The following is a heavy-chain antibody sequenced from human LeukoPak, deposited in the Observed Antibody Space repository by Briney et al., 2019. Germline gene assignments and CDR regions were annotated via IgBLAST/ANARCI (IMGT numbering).Heavy chain of an antibody. CDR2: IYSRESI. CDR1: GGSISSYY. CDR3: ARVDRDYYGMDV. D-gene: IGHD3-10*01. Sequence: SETLSLTCTVSGGSISSYYWSWIRQPAGKGLEWIGRIYSRESIFYNPPLKSRVTVSVDTSKNQFSLKVRSVTAADTAVYYCARVDRDYYGMDVWGQGTTVTVSS. J-gene: IGHJ6*02. V-gene: IGHV4-4*07.